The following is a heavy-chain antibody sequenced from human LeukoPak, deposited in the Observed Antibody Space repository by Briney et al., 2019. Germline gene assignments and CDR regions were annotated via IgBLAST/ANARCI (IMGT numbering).Heavy chain of an antibody. CDR1: GYTFTGYY. V-gene: IGHV1-2*02. CDR2: INPNSGGT. CDR3: AKGSRSIRYYYMDV. Sequence: ASVKVSCKASGYTFTGYYTHWVRQAPGQGLEWMGWINPNSGGTNYAQKFQGRVTMTRDTSISTAYMELSRLRSDDTAVYYCAKGSRSIRYYYMDVWGKGTTVTVSS. J-gene: IGHJ6*03. D-gene: IGHD3-3*01.